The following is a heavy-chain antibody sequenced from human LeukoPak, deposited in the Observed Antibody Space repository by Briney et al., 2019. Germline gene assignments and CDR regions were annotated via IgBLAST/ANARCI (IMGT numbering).Heavy chain of an antibody. Sequence: PSETLSLTCSVSGASISSYYWSWIRQPPGKGLEWIGYIYYSGSTNYNPSLKSRVTISVDTSKNQFSLKLSSVTAADTAVYYCARFQGGPSGWYYYYYYMDVWGKGTTVTVSS. D-gene: IGHD6-19*01. V-gene: IGHV4-59*01. CDR2: IYYSGST. CDR1: GASISSYY. J-gene: IGHJ6*03. CDR3: ARFQGGPSGWYYYYYYMDV.